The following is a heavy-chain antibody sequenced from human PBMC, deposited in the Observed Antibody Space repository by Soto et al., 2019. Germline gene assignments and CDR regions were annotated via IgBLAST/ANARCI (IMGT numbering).Heavy chain of an antibody. V-gene: IGHV4-4*07. J-gene: IGHJ6*02. CDR1: GGSISSYY. CDR2: IYTSGST. Sequence: QVQLQESGPGLVKPSETLSLTCTVSGGSISSYYWSWIRQPAGKGLEWIGRIYTSGSTNYNPSLKSRVTMSVDTSKNQFSLKLSSVTDADTAVYYCASEPLGDLFYYYYGMDVWGQGTTVNVSS. D-gene: IGHD4-17*01. CDR3: ASEPLGDLFYYYYGMDV.